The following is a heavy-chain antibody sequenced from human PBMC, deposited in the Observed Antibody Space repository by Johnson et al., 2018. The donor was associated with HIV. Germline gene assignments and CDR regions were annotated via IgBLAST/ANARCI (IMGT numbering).Heavy chain of an antibody. D-gene: IGHD4-23*01. J-gene: IGHJ3*02. V-gene: IGHV3-NL1*01. CDR3: ARTVVGSSYDAFDI. Sequence: QVQLVESGGGVVQPGRSLRLSCAASGFTFSSYAMHWVRQAPEMGLVWVSIVYSGGNTYYADSVRGRFTISRDHAKNTLFLQMDSLRPEDTAVYYCARTVVGSSYDAFDIWGQGTMVTVSS. CDR2: VYSGGNT. CDR1: GFTFSSYA.